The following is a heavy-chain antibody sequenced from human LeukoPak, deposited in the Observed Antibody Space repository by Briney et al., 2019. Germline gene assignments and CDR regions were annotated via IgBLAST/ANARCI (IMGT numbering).Heavy chain of an antibody. CDR3: AKGASGSYNKFDY. D-gene: IGHD3-10*01. Sequence: GGSLRLSCAASGFTFSSYGMHWVRQAPGKGLEWVAVISYDGSNKYYADSVKGRFTISRDNSKNTLYLQMNSLRAEDTAVYYCAKGASGSYNKFDYWGQGTLVTVSS. CDR2: ISYDGSNK. V-gene: IGHV3-30*18. J-gene: IGHJ4*02. CDR1: GFTFSSYG.